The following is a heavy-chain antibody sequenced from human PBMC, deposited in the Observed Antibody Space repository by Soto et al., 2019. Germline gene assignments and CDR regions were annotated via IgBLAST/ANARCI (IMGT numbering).Heavy chain of an antibody. D-gene: IGHD3-16*01. CDR3: ARDIGFDYVN. CDR2: VKEDGSEL. Sequence: GXLRLSCAVSGFNVMSYWMSWVRQAPGKGLEWVASVKEDGSELYYLHSVRGRFSISRDSAGNALHLTMNYLSAEDTGVYFCARDIGFDYVNWGQGIQVTVYS. CDR1: GFNVMSYW. J-gene: IGHJ4*02. V-gene: IGHV3-7*01.